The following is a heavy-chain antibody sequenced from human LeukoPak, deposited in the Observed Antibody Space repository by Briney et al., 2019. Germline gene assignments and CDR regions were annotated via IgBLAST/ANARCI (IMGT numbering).Heavy chain of an antibody. CDR3: ATDPRSKYSSGWQDYYYYGMDV. V-gene: IGHV1-69*04. Sequence: SVKVSCKASGGTVSSYAISLVRQASGQGLEWMGRIIPILGIANYAQKFQGRVTITADKSTSTAYMELSSLRSEDTAVYYSATDPRSKYSSGWQDYYYYGMDVWGQGTTVTVSS. CDR2: IIPILGIA. CDR1: GGTVSSYA. D-gene: IGHD6-19*01. J-gene: IGHJ6*02.